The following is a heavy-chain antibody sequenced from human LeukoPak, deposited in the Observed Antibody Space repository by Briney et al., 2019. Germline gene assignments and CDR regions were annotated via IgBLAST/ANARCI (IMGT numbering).Heavy chain of an antibody. J-gene: IGHJ3*02. Sequence: SGPTLVNPTQTLTLTCTFSGFSLRTSGMRVSWIRQPPGKALEWLARIDWDDDKFYSTSLKTRLTTSKDTSKNQVVLTMTNMDPVDTATYYCARSLGYCSSTSCSQDAFDIWGQGTMVTVSS. CDR3: ARSLGYCSSTSCSQDAFDI. CDR2: IDWDDDK. D-gene: IGHD2-2*01. V-gene: IGHV2-70*04. CDR1: GFSLRTSGMR.